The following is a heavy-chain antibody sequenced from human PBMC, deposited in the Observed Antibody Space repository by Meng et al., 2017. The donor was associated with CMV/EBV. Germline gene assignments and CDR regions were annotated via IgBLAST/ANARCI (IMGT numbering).Heavy chain of an antibody. CDR3: AKDSGRGGHLWFRGVDY. Sequence: GGSLSLSCAASGLTLSTYGIHWVRQAPGKGLEWVAFIRYDGGKKEYVDSVKGRFTISRDNSKNTVNLQMNSLRAEDTAVYYCAKDSGRGGHLWFRGVDYWGQGTLVTVSS. J-gene: IGHJ4*02. CDR1: GLTLSTYG. D-gene: IGHD3-10*01. V-gene: IGHV3-30*02. CDR2: IRYDGGKK.